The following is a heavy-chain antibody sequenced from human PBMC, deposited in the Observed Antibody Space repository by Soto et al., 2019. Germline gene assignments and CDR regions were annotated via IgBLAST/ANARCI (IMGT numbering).Heavy chain of an antibody. CDR1: GFTFGDYT. V-gene: IGHV3-49*04. J-gene: IGHJ6*02. CDR2: IRSKAYGGTT. CDR3: SREDEYYYDSSDTYYNMDV. D-gene: IGHD3-22*01. Sequence: GGSLRLSCRASGFTFGDYTLSWVRQAPGKGLEWVGFIRSKAYGGTTEYAASVKGRFTISRDDSKSIAYLQMNSLKTEDTAVYYCSREDEYYYDSSDTYYNMDVWGQGTTVTVSS.